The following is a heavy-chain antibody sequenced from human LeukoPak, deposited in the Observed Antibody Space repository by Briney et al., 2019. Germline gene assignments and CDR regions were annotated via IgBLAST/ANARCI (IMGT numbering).Heavy chain of an antibody. CDR2: ISSSSSYI. D-gene: IGHD2-15*01. CDR3: ARASLDIVVVVAATYGMDV. J-gene: IGHJ6*04. Sequence: GGSLRLSCAASGFTFSSYSMNWVRQAPGKGLEWVSSISSSSSYIYYADSVKRRFTISRDNAKNSLYLQMNSLRAEDTAVYYCARASLDIVVVVAATYGMDVWGKGTTVTVSS. CDR1: GFTFSSYS. V-gene: IGHV3-21*01.